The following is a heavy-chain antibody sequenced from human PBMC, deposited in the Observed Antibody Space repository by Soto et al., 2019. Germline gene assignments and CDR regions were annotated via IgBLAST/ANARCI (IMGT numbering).Heavy chain of an antibody. J-gene: IGHJ4*02. Sequence: VESLKISCHGSESTFTTYWINWGRQVPWKGLEWMGRIDPDDSQTNYSPSFRGHVTISVDKSVSTAYLQWDSLRTSDTAFYYCAARMTLVRWGQGTLVTVSS. D-gene: IGHD6-6*01. CDR3: AARMTLVR. CDR2: IDPDDSQT. CDR1: ESTFTTYW. V-gene: IGHV5-10-1*01.